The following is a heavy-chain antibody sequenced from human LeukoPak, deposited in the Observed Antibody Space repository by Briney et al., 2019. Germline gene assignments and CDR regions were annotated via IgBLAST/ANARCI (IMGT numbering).Heavy chain of an antibody. D-gene: IGHD2-21*02. J-gene: IGHJ3*02. Sequence: PSETLSLTCTVSGGSISSYYWSWIRQPPGKGLEWIGYIYTSGSTNYNPSLKSRVTISVDTSKNQFSLKLSSVTAADTAVYYCAREAVTATFAAFDIWGQGTMVTVSS. CDR3: AREAVTATFAAFDI. CDR2: IYTSGST. CDR1: GGSISSYY. V-gene: IGHV4-4*09.